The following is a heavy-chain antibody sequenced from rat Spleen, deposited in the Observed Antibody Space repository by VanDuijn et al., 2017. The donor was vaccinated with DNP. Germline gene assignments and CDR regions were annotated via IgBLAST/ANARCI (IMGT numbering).Heavy chain of an antibody. J-gene: IGHJ3*01. V-gene: IGHV5S13*01. Sequence: EVRLVESGGGLVQPGRSLKLSCAASGFTFSNYGMAWVRQAPKKGLEWVASISASGGSTSYRDSVKGRFTISRDNGESSLYLQMNSLWSEDTATYYCTRGSSLPGYLDYWGQGTLVTVSS. CDR2: ISASGGST. CDR1: GFTFSNYG. D-gene: IGHD1-4*01. CDR3: TRGSSLPGYLDY.